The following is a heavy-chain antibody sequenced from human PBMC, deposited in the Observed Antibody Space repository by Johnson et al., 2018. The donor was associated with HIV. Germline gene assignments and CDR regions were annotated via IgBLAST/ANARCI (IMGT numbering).Heavy chain of an antibody. J-gene: IGHJ3*02. CDR2: IGYDGSNK. CDR1: GFTFSSYA. V-gene: IGHV3-33*08. CDR3: AKASDETWQHAFDI. Sequence: QVQLVESGGGVVQPGRSLRLSCAASGFTFSSYAMHWVRQDPGKGLERVAVIGYDGSNKYYADSVKGRFTISRDNSKNTLYLQMNSLGAEDTAVYYCAKASDETWQHAFDIWGQGTRVTVS. D-gene: IGHD2-21*02.